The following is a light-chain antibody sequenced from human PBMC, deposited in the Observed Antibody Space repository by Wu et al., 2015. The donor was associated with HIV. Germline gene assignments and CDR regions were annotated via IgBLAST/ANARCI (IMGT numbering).Light chain of an antibody. CDR2: AAS. CDR1: QSVATK. V-gene: IGKV3-15*01. J-gene: IGKJ1*01. Sequence: EIVLTQSPATLSMSPGERATLSCRASQSVATKLAWYQQKPGQAPRPLIYAASSRATGVPARFSGSGSGTEFTLTISSLQSEDFAIYYCQHFANWPWTFGQGTKVEIK. CDR3: QHFANWPWT.